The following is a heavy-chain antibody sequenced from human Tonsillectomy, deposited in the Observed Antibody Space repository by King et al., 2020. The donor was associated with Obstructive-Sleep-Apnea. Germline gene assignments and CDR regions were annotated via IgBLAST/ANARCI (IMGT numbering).Heavy chain of an antibody. J-gene: IGHJ6*02. D-gene: IGHD6-19*01. CDR3: AKDINGYSSGRGGTYYYYGMDV. V-gene: IGHV3-9*01. CDR2: ISWNSGSI. CDR1: GFTFDDYA. Sequence: VQLVESGGGLVQPGRSLRLSCAASGFTFDDYAMHWVRQAPGKGLEWVSGISWNSGSIGYADSVKGRFTISRDNAKNSLYLQMNSLRAEETALYYCAKDINGYSSGRGGTYYYYGMDVWGQGTTVTVSS.